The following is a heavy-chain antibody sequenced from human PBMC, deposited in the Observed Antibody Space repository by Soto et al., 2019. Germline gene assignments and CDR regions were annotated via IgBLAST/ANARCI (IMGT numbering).Heavy chain of an antibody. Sequence: QVQLVQSGAEVKKPGASVKVSCKASGYTFTSYDINWVRQDTGQGLEWMGWMNPNSGNTGYAQKFQGRVTMTRNTSISTAYMELSSLRSEDTAVYYCARRGRMVRGVIIVDGMDVWAKGPRSPSP. D-gene: IGHD3-10*01. J-gene: IGHJ6*02. CDR1: GYTFTSYD. V-gene: IGHV1-8*01. CDR3: ARRGRMVRGVIIVDGMDV. CDR2: MNPNSGNT.